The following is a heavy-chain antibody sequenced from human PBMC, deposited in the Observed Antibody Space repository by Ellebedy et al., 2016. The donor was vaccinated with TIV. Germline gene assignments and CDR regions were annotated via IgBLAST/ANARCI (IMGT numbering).Heavy chain of an antibody. D-gene: IGHD1-26*01. Sequence: GESLKISCGASGFIFGSYVMHWVRQAPGKGLEWVAVISYDGSNKYYADSVKGRFTISRDNSKNTLFLQMDSLRAEDSAVYYCAKVEGRRREPLRAYHYNGMDVWGQGTTVTVSS. CDR3: AKVEGRRREPLRAYHYNGMDV. V-gene: IGHV3-30*18. CDR1: GFIFGSYV. CDR2: ISYDGSNK. J-gene: IGHJ6*02.